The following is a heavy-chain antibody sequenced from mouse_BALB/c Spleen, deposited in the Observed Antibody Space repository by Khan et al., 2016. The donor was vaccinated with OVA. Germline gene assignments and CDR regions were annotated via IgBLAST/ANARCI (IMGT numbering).Heavy chain of an antibody. CDR2: IWSDGST. CDR1: GFSLTNYG. CDR3: ARQPYYHYYIMDY. Sequence: VQLKESGPGLVAPSQSLSITCTISGFSLTNYGVHWVRQPPGKGLEWLVVIWSDGSTTYNSDLKSRLSISKDNSKSQVFLKMNSLQTDDTAMYYYARQPYYHYYIMDYWGQGTSVTVSS. V-gene: IGHV2-6-1*01. J-gene: IGHJ4*01. D-gene: IGHD2-10*01.